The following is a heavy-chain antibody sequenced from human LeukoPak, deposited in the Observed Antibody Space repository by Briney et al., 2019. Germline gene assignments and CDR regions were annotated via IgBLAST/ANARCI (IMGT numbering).Heavy chain of an antibody. CDR1: GDTFSSYA. CDR2: IIPIFNTS. D-gene: IGHD3-22*01. CDR3: ARSKNYYDSSGWAWYFDL. J-gene: IGHJ2*01. Sequence: GASVKVSCKASGDTFSSYAISWVRQAPGQGLEWMGGIIPIFNTSKSAQNFQGRVTITADESTSTAYLELSSLRSEDSTVYYCARSKNYYDSSGWAWYFDLWGRGTLVTVSS. V-gene: IGHV1-69*13.